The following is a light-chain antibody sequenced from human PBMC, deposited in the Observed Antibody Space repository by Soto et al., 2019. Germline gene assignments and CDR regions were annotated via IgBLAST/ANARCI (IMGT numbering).Light chain of an antibody. Sequence: DIQMTQSPSTLSASVGDRVTITCRASQSISSWLAWYQQKPGKAPKLLIDKASTLQSGVPSRFSGSGSGTEFTLAISSLQPDDSATYYCQQYNDNWTFGQGTKV. CDR2: KAS. V-gene: IGKV1-5*03. CDR1: QSISSW. CDR3: QQYNDNWT. J-gene: IGKJ1*01.